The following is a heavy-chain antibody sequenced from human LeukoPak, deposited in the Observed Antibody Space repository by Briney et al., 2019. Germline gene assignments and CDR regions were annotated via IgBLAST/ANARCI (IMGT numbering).Heavy chain of an antibody. CDR2: ISGSGGST. Sequence: GGSLRLSCAASGFTFSSYAMSWVRQAPGKGLEWVSAISGSGGSTYYADSVKGRFTISRDNSKNTLYLQMNSLRAEDTAVYYCAKDPTYDFWSGYDDNWFDPRGQGTLVTVSS. V-gene: IGHV3-23*01. CDR1: GFTFSSYA. CDR3: AKDPTYDFWSGYDDNWFDP. D-gene: IGHD3-3*01. J-gene: IGHJ5*02.